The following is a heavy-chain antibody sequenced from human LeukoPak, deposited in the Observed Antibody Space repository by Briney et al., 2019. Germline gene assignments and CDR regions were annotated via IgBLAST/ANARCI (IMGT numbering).Heavy chain of an antibody. CDR1: GYTFTSYG. J-gene: IGHJ4*02. CDR2: ISAYNGNT. Sequence: ASVKVSCKASGYTFTSYGISWVRQAPGQGLEWMGWISAYNGNTNYAQKLQGRVTMTTDTSTSTAYMELRSLRSDGTAVYYCARDRESTTVTEETFDYWGQGTLVTVSS. CDR3: ARDRESTTVTEETFDY. V-gene: IGHV1-18*01. D-gene: IGHD4-17*01.